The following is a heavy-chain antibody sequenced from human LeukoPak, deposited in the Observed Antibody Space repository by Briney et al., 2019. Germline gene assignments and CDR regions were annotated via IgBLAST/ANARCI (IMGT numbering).Heavy chain of an antibody. CDR3: ARGYGDYVGYYFDY. Sequence: GGSLRLSCAASGFTFSSYAMPWVRQAPGKGLEWVAVISYDGSNKYYADSVKGRFTISRVNSKNTLYLQMNSLRAEDTAVYYCARGYGDYVGYYFDYWGQGTLVTVSS. V-gene: IGHV3-30-3*01. J-gene: IGHJ4*02. CDR2: ISYDGSNK. CDR1: GFTFSSYA. D-gene: IGHD4-17*01.